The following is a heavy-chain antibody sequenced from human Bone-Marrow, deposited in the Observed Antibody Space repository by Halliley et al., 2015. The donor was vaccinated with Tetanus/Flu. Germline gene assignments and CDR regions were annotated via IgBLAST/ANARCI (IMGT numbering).Heavy chain of an antibody. Sequence: SLRLSCAASGFMFDNYWMNWVRQAPGKGLEWVAIINQDGSEEHYVDSVKGRFTISTDNAKNTLFLQMNGRGIEDTAVYYCTRGGGWTSDSWGQGTLVTVS. J-gene: IGHJ4*02. V-gene: IGHV3-7*01. CDR2: INQDGSEE. CDR1: GFMFDNYW. D-gene: IGHD6-19*01. CDR3: TRGGGWTSDS.